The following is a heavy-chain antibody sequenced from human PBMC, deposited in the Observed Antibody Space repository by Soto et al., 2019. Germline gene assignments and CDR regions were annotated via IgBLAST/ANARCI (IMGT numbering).Heavy chain of an antibody. V-gene: IGHV4-30-2*01. Sequence: PSETLSLTCAVSGGSISSGGYSWSWIRQPPGKGLEWIGYIYHSGSTYYNPSLKSRVTISVDRSKNQFSLKLSPVTAADTAVYYCASAHMVRGSPFDYWGQGTLVTVSS. CDR1: GGSISSGGYS. J-gene: IGHJ4*02. D-gene: IGHD3-10*01. CDR3: ASAHMVRGSPFDY. CDR2: IYHSGST.